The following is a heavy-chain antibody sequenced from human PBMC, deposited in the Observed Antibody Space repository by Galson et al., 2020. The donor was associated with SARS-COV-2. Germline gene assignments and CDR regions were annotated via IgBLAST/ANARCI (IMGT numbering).Heavy chain of an antibody. J-gene: IGHJ2*01. CDR3: AKSNWGSSSGSYFDL. CDR1: GFPFSRYG. V-gene: IGHV3-23*01. D-gene: IGHD7-27*01. CDR2: ISGSGGTT. Sequence: ESLKLSCDASGFPFSRYGMRWVRHAPAQRLESVSVISGSGGTTYYADSVTVRFTISRDNSKNTLYLHMNSLRADDTAVYYCAKSNWGSSSGSYFDLWGRGTLVTVSS.